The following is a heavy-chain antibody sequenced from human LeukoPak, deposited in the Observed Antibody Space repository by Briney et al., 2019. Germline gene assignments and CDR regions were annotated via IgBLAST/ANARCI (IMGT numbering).Heavy chain of an antibody. V-gene: IGHV3-21*04. Sequence: PGGSLRLSCAASGFTFSTYTMNWVRQAPGKGLEWVSSISSSSSYIYYADSLKGRFTISRDNSKNTLYLQMNSLRAEDTAVYYCATPRVKAHYDFWSGYSFWGQGTLVTVSS. CDR1: GFTFSTYT. CDR3: ATPRVKAHYDFWSGYSF. J-gene: IGHJ4*02. D-gene: IGHD3-3*01. CDR2: ISSSSSYI.